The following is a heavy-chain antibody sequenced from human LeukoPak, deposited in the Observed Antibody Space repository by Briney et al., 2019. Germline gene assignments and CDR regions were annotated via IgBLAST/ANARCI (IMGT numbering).Heavy chain of an antibody. CDR3: AKEARSVASVFDY. CDR1: GFTFNSYY. V-gene: IGHV3-23*01. D-gene: IGHD4-23*01. J-gene: IGHJ4*02. Sequence: GGSQSLSCPPSGFTFNSYYMSWARHAPGERLGCVSAISGSGGSTYYADSVKGRFTISRDNSKNTLYLQMNSLRAEDTAVYYCAKEARSVASVFDYWGQVTLVTVSS. CDR2: ISGSGGST.